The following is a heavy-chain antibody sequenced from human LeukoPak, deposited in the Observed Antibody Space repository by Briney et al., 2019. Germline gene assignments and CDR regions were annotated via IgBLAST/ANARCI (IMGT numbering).Heavy chain of an antibody. CDR2: IWYDGSNK. V-gene: IGHV3-33*01. D-gene: IGHD2-2*01. CDR3: ARYCSSTSCSPVDY. CDR1: GFTFSSYG. Sequence: PGRSLRLSCAASGFTFSSYGMHWVRQAPGKGLEWVAVIWYDGSNKYYADSVKGRFTISRDNSKNTLYLQMNSLRAEDTAVYYCARYCSSTSCSPVDYWGQGTLVTVSS. J-gene: IGHJ4*02.